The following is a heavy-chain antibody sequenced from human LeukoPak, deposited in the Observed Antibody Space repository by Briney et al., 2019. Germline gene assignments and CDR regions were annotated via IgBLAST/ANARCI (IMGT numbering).Heavy chain of an antibody. Sequence: GASPKISCKGSGYSFATYWIGWVRQMPGKGLEWMGIIWPGDSETKYGPSFQGRVTISADKSINTAYLQWTSLKASDTAMYYCAKLSGPIVGAAFDSWGQGTLVTVSS. CDR1: GYSFATYW. J-gene: IGHJ4*02. D-gene: IGHD1-26*01. V-gene: IGHV5-51*01. CDR2: IWPGDSET. CDR3: AKLSGPIVGAAFDS.